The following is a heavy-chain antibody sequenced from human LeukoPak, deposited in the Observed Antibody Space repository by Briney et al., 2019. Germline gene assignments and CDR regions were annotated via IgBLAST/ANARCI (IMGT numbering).Heavy chain of an antibody. J-gene: IGHJ3*02. CDR1: GYTFTSYG. D-gene: IGHD3-22*01. CDR2: ISAYNGNT. V-gene: IGHV1-18*01. CDR3: ARGTGKYYYDSSATTEGAFDI. Sequence: ASVKVSCKASGYTFTSYGISWVRQAPGQGLERMGWISAYNGNTNYAQKLQGRVTITADESTSTAYMELSSLRSEDTAVYYCARGTGKYYYDSSATTEGAFDIWGQGTMVTVSS.